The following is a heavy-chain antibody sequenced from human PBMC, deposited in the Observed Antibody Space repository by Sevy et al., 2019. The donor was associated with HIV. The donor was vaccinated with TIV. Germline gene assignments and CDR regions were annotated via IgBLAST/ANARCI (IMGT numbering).Heavy chain of an antibody. CDR2: IYPGDSDT. CDR1: GYSFTSYW. J-gene: IGHJ6*03. Sequence: GESLKISCKGSGYSFTSYWIGWVRQMPGKGLEWMGIIYPGDSDTRYSPSFQGQVTISADKSISTAYLQWSSLKASDTAMYYCARTNYSSSWYGLRYYYYMDVWGKGTTVTVSS. CDR3: ARTNYSSSWYGLRYYYYMDV. V-gene: IGHV5-51*01. D-gene: IGHD6-13*01.